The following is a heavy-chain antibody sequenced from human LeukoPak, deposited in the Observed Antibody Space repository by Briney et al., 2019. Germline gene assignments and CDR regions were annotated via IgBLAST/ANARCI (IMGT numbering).Heavy chain of an antibody. V-gene: IGHV1-18*01. Sequence: ASVTVSCKASGYTFTSYGISWVRQAPGQGLEWMGWISAYNGNTNYAQKLQGRVTMTTDTSTSTAYMELRSLRSDDTAVYYCARGIQLWSLTYYFDYWGQGTLVTVSS. CDR2: ISAYNGNT. D-gene: IGHD5-18*01. CDR3: ARGIQLWSLTYYFDY. J-gene: IGHJ4*02. CDR1: GYTFTSYG.